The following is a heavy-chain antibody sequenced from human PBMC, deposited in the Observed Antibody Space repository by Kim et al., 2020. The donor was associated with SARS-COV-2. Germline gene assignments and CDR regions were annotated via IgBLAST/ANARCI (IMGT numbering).Heavy chain of an antibody. CDR2: INHSGST. J-gene: IGHJ4*02. Sequence: SETLSLTCAVYGGSFSGYYWSWIRQPPGKGLEWIGEINHSGSTNYNPSLKSRVTIPVDTSKNQFSLKLSSVTAADTAVYYCARGGVTMVRGVRPGPYDYWGQGTLVTVSS. CDR1: GGSFSGYY. CDR3: ARGGVTMVRGVRPGPYDY. D-gene: IGHD3-10*01. V-gene: IGHV4-34*01.